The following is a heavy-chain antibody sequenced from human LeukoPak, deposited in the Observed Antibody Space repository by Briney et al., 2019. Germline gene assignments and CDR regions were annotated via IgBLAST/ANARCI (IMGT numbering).Heavy chain of an antibody. J-gene: IGHJ3*01. D-gene: IGHD3-3*01. CDR2: FDPEDVDT. CDR3: ATLLLSKKRYYDFWSSAFDF. CDR1: EYRLTELS. Sequence: ASVKVSCKVSEYRLTELSMHWVRLAPGKGLEWMGGFDPEDVDTIYAQKFEGRVTMTEDTSTDTAYLELSSLRSEDTAVYYCATLLLSKKRYYDFWSSAFDFWGQGTMVTVSS. V-gene: IGHV1-24*01.